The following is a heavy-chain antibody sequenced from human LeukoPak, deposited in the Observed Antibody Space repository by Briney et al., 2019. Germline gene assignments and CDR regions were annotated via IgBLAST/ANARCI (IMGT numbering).Heavy chain of an antibody. J-gene: IGHJ4*02. Sequence: SETLSLTCGVSGGSISSTNWWSWVRQPPRQGLEWIGEISLSGLTNYNPSLKSRVTMSLDKSKNHLSLNLTSVTAADTAVYYCSRESGAFSPFGYWGQGTLVTVSS. V-gene: IGHV4-4*02. CDR1: GGSISSTNW. CDR2: ISLSGLT. CDR3: SRESGAFSPFGY. D-gene: IGHD1-26*01.